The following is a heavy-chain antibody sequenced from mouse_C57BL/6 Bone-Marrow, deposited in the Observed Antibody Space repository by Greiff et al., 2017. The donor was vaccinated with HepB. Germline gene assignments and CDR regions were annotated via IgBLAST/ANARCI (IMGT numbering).Heavy chain of an antibody. D-gene: IGHD2-1*01. Sequence: EVKLMESGEGLVKPGGSLKLSCAASGFTFSSYAMSWVRQTPEKRLEWVAYISSGGDYIDYADTVKGRFTISRDNARNTLYLQMSSLKSEDTAMYYCTRDRGNYNWYFDVWGTGTTVTVSS. V-gene: IGHV5-9-1*02. J-gene: IGHJ1*03. CDR3: TRDRGNYNWYFDV. CDR1: GFTFSSYA. CDR2: ISSGGDYI.